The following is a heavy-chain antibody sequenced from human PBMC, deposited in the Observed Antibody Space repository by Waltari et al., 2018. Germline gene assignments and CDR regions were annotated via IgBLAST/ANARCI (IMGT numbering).Heavy chain of an antibody. CDR1: GFTFSSYA. Sequence: EVQLLESGGGLVQPGGSLRLSCAASGFTFSSYAMSWVRQAPGKGLEWVSVIYSGGSSTYYADSVKGRFTISRDNSKNTLYLQMNSLRAEDTAVYYCAKDGGSSWYYYYYYMDVWGKGTTVTVSS. CDR3: AKDGGSSWYYYYYYMDV. J-gene: IGHJ6*03. CDR2: IYSGGSST. V-gene: IGHV3-23*03. D-gene: IGHD6-13*01.